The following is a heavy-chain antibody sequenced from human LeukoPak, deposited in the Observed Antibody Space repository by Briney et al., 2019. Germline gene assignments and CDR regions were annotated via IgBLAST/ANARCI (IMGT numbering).Heavy chain of an antibody. CDR3: AKWKRDSSGYYLHDAFDI. CDR2: ISGSGGST. CDR1: GFTFSSYA. J-gene: IGHJ3*02. V-gene: IGHV3-23*01. Sequence: GGSLRLSCAASGFTFSSYAMSWVRQAPGKGLEWVSAISGSGGSTYYADSVKGRFTISRDNSKNTLYLQMNSLRAEDTAVYYCAKWKRDSSGYYLHDAFDIWGQGTMVTVSS. D-gene: IGHD3-22*01.